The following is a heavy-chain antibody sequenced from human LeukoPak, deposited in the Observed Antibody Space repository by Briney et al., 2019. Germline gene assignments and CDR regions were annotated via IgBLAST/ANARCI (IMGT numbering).Heavy chain of an antibody. CDR2: IYTSGST. Sequence: SETLSLTCTVSGGSISSYYWSWIRQPAGKGLGRIGRIYTSGSTNYNPSLKSRVTMSVDTSKNQFSLKLSSVTAADTAVYYCARVRSSWSSFDYWGQGTLVTVSS. D-gene: IGHD6-13*01. V-gene: IGHV4-4*07. CDR3: ARVRSSWSSFDY. CDR1: GGSISSYY. J-gene: IGHJ4*02.